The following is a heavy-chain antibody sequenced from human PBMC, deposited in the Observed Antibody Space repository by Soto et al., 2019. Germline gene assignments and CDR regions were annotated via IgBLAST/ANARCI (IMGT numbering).Heavy chain of an antibody. J-gene: IGHJ6*02. D-gene: IGHD2-2*01. V-gene: IGHV1-69*13. CDR2: IIPIFGTG. CDR3: AIYCSSTSCAGKYYYYGMDV. Sequence: SVKVSCKASGSTFSSYAISWVRQAPGKEPEWMGGIIPIFGTGNYAQKFQGRVTITADESTSTAYMELSSLRSEDTGVYYCAIYCSSTSCAGKYYYYGMDVWGQGTTVTVSS. CDR1: GSTFSSYA.